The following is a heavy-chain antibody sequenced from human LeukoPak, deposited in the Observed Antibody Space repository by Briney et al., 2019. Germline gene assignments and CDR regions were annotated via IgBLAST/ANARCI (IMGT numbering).Heavy chain of an antibody. Sequence: PSETLSLTRTVPGGSLSSYYWSWIPHPPGGGLERIGHIYYSGSTKYNTHPKSRVTTSVDTSKNKSSLKRRSVTAADTAVYYCARCYDSSGYYYYAFDFWGQGIMVTVSS. V-gene: IGHV4-59*01. CDR3: ARCYDSSGYYYYAFDF. CDR1: GGSLSSYY. D-gene: IGHD3-22*01. J-gene: IGHJ3*01. CDR2: IYYSGST.